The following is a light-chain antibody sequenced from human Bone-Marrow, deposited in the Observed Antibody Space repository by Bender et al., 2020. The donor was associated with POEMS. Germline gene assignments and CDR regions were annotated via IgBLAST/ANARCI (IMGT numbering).Light chain of an antibody. CDR2: DVT. J-gene: IGLJ1*01. V-gene: IGLV2-11*01. Sequence: QSALTQPRSVSGSPGQSVTISCTGTSSDVGGYNYVSWYQQHPGKAPKLLIYDVTERPSGVPDRFSGSRAGNTASLTISGLQAEDEADYYCCSYTGTTTLYVIGTGTEVTVL. CDR3: CSYTGTTTLYV. CDR1: SSDVGGYNY.